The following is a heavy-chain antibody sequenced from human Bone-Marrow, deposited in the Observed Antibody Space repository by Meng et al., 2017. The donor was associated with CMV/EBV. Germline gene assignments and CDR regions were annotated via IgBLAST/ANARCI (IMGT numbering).Heavy chain of an antibody. Sequence: GESLKISCAASGFTFSSYEMNWVRQAPGKGLEWVSYISSSGSTIYYADSVKGRSTISRDNAKNSLYLQMNSLRAEDTAVYYCASLGYCSSTSCYFGSWFEPWGQGTLVTVSS. CDR2: ISSSGSTI. V-gene: IGHV3-48*03. CDR3: ASLGYCSSTSCYFGSWFEP. CDR1: GFTFSSYE. D-gene: IGHD2-2*01. J-gene: IGHJ5*02.